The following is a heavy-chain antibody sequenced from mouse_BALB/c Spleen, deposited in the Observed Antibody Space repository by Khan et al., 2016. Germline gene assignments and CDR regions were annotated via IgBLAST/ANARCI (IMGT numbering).Heavy chain of an antibody. CDR1: GYSITSDYA. Sequence: EVQLQESGPGLVKPSQSLSLTCTVTGYSITSDYAWNWIRQFPGNKLEWMGYIRYSGSTSYNPSLKSRISITRDTSKNQFFLQLNSVTTEDTATYYCASMVTTFAYWGHGTLVTVSA. CDR2: IRYSGST. D-gene: IGHD2-1*01. V-gene: IGHV3-2*02. CDR3: ASMVTTFAY. J-gene: IGHJ3*01.